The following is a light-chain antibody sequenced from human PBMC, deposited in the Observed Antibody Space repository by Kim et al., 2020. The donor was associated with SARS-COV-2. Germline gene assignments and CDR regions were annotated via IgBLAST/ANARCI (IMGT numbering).Light chain of an antibody. J-gene: IGLJ3*02. CDR2: AVD. Sequence: QSALTQPASVSGSPGQSITVSCAGTGSDVGGYNYVSWYQQHPGKVPRLLIYAVDKRPSGVSDRFSGSKSGNTASLTISGLQAEDEADYYCNSYTTSDTWVFGGGTKVTVL. CDR3: NSYTTSDTWV. CDR1: GSDVGGYNY. V-gene: IGLV2-14*01.